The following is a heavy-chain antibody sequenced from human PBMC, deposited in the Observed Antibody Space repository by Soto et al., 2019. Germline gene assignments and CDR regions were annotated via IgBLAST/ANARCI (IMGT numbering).Heavy chain of an antibody. Sequence: SQTLSLSCTVSGGSSSSYGCSWIRQPAGKGLEWIGRIYTSGSTNYNPALKSRVTMSVDTSKKQFSLKLSSVTAADTAVYYCARESTVVTLRTFDIWGQGTMVTVSS. CDR3: ARESTVVTLRTFDI. V-gene: IGHV4-4*07. J-gene: IGHJ3*02. CDR2: IYTSGST. CDR1: GGSSSSYG. D-gene: IGHD2-21*02.